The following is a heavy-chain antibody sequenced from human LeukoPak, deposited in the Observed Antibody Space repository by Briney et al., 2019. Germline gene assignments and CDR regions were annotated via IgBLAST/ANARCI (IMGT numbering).Heavy chain of an antibody. J-gene: IGHJ4*02. Sequence: GGSLRLSCVASGFTFSNYWMNWVRQPPGKGLERVANIKQDGSEKYYVDSVKGRFTISRDNAKNSLFLQMNSLRAEDTAVYYCARDLSRSFSMIRGLIQHRELDFWGRGTLVTVSS. V-gene: IGHV3-7*01. CDR2: IKQDGSEK. CDR3: ARDLSRSFSMIRGLIQHRELDF. D-gene: IGHD3-10*01. CDR1: GFTFSNYW.